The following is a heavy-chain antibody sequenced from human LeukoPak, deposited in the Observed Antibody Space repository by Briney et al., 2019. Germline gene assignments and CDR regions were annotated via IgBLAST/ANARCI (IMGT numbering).Heavy chain of an antibody. CDR2: ISGSGGST. Sequence: GGSLRLSCAASGFTFNTYGMTWVRQAPGKGLEWVSAISGSGGSTYYADSVKGRFTISRDNSKNTLYLQMNSLRAEDTAVYYCAKEGFYYDSSGYHYYFDYWGQGTLVTVSS. D-gene: IGHD3-22*01. V-gene: IGHV3-23*01. J-gene: IGHJ4*02. CDR1: GFTFNTYG. CDR3: AKEGFYYDSSGYHYYFDY.